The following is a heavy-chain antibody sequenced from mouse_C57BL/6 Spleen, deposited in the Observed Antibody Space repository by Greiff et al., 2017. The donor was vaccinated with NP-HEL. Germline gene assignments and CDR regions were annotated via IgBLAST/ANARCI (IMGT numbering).Heavy chain of an antibody. J-gene: IGHJ3*01. CDR3: ARFYYDYGGFAY. CDR2: IDPSDSET. V-gene: IGHV1-52*01. Sequence: VQLQQPGAELVRPGSSVKLSCKASGYTFTSYWMHWVKQRPIQGLEWIGNIDPSDSETHYNQKFKDKATLTVDKSSSTAYMQLSSLTSEDSAVYYCARFYYDYGGFAYWGQGTLVTVSA. D-gene: IGHD2-4*01. CDR1: GYTFTSYW.